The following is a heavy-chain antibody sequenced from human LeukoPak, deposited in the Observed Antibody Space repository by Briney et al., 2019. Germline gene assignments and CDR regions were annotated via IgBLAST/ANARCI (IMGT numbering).Heavy chain of an antibody. J-gene: IGHJ6*03. CDR3: ARRGSSNSLYYYYYMDV. CDR1: GGSFSGYY. Sequence: PSETLSLTCAVSGGSFSGYYWSWIRQPSGKGLEWIGEINHSGSTNYNSSLKSRVTISVDTSKNQFSLKLSSVTAADTAVYYCARRGSSNSLYYYYYMDVWGKGTTVTVSS. D-gene: IGHD4-11*01. V-gene: IGHV4-34*01. CDR2: INHSGST.